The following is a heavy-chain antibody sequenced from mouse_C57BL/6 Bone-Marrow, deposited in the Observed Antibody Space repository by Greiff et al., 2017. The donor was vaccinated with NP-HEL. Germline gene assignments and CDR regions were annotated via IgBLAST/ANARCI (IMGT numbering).Heavy chain of an antibody. CDR1: GYAFTNYL. V-gene: IGHV1-54*01. CDR3: ARSYYDYLWYFDV. Sequence: QVQLKQSGAELVRPGTSVKVSCKASGYAFTNYLIEWVKQRPGQGLEWIGVINPGSGGTNYNEKFKGKATLTADKSSSTAYMQLSSLTSEDSAVYFCARSYYDYLWYFDVWGTGTTVTVSS. D-gene: IGHD2-4*01. CDR2: INPGSGGT. J-gene: IGHJ1*03.